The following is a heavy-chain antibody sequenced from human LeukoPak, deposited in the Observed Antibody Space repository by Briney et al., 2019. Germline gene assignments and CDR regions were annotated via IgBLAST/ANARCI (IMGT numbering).Heavy chain of an antibody. V-gene: IGHV4-39*07. CDR1: GGSISSSTYY. J-gene: IGHJ4*02. CDR3: AREGGLDSGHLPREKYFDY. D-gene: IGHD3-16*01. CDR2: INHSGST. Sequence: PSETLSLTCSVSGGSISSSTYYWGWIRQPPGKGLEWIGEINHSGSTNYNPSLKSRVTISVDTSKNQFSLKLSSVTAADTAVYYCAREGGLDSGHLPREKYFDYWGQGTPVTVSS.